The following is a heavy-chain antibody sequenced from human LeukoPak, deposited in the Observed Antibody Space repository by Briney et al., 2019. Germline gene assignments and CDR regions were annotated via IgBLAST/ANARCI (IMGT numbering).Heavy chain of an antibody. CDR3: AKNTMGTVYYGMDV. CDR1: GFTFNSYG. Sequence: GGSLRLSCAASGFTFNSYGMNWVRQAPGKGLEWVSGISGSGGRTYYTDSVKGRFTISRDDSKNTLSLQMNSLRVEGTAVYYCAKNTMGTVYYGMDVWGQGTTVTVSS. D-gene: IGHD3-10*01. CDR2: ISGSGGRT. V-gene: IGHV3-23*01. J-gene: IGHJ6*02.